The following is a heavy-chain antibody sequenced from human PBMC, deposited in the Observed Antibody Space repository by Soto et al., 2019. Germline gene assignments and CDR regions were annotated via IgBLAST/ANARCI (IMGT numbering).Heavy chain of an antibody. CDR3: ARSIPQTYYYDSSGYYDY. V-gene: IGHV2-5*01. Sequence: QITLKESGPTLVKPTQTLTLTCTFSGFSLSTSGVGVGWIRQPPGKALEWLALIYWNDDKRYSPSLKSRLTITKDTSKNQVVLTMTNMDPVDTATYYCARSIPQTYYYDSSGYYDYWGQGTLVTVSS. D-gene: IGHD3-22*01. CDR2: IYWNDDK. CDR1: GFSLSTSGVG. J-gene: IGHJ4*02.